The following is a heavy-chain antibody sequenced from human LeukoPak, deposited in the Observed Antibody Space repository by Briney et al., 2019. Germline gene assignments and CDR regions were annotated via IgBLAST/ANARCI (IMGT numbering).Heavy chain of an antibody. CDR1: GYSISSGYY. V-gene: IGHV4-38-2*02. CDR2: IYHSGST. J-gene: IGHJ5*02. D-gene: IGHD3-3*01. Sequence: SETLSLTCTVSGYSISSGYYWGWIRQPPGKGLEWIGSIYHSGSTYYNPSLKSRVTISVDTSKNQFSLKLSSVTAADTAVYYCARGAGYYDFWSGYYRYNWFVPWGQGTLVTVSS. CDR3: ARGAGYYDFWSGYYRYNWFVP.